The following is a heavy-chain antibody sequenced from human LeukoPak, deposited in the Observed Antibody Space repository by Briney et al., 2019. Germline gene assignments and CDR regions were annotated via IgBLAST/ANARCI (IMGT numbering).Heavy chain of an antibody. J-gene: IGHJ4*02. CDR3: ARGWLAETAVVTPYNY. Sequence: GAPVKVSCKASGYTFTSYYMHWVRQAPGQGLEWMGIINPSGGSTSYAQKFQGRVTMTRDTSTSTVYMELSSLRSEDTAVYYCARGWLAETAVVTPYNYWGQGTLVTVSS. V-gene: IGHV1-46*01. CDR2: INPSGGST. CDR1: GYTFTSYY. D-gene: IGHD4-23*01.